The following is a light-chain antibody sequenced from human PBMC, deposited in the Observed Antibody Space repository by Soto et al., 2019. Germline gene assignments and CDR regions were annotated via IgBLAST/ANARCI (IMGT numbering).Light chain of an antibody. CDR3: YSYTSSSASVV. J-gene: IGLJ2*01. CDR2: DAT. CDR1: SSDVGGYNT. Sequence: QSVLTQPASVSGSPGQSITISCTGTSSDVGGYNTVSWYQQHPGRAPKLMIYDATDRPSGVSNRFSGSKSGNTASLTISGLQAEDEADYYCYSYTSSSASVVFGGGTKLTVL. V-gene: IGLV2-14*01.